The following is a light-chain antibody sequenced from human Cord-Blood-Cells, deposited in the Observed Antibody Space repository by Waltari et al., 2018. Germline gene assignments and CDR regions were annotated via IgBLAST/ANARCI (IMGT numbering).Light chain of an antibody. J-gene: IGLJ1*01. CDR1: RSDVGGYHY. V-gene: IGLV2-14*03. CDR3: SSYTSSSTYV. CDR2: DVS. Sequence: QSALTQPASVSGSPGHSITISCTGTRSDVGGYHYVSWYQQHPGKAPKLMIYDVSNRPSGVSNRFSGSKSGNTASQTISGLQAEDEADYYCSSYTSSSTYVFGTGTKVTVL.